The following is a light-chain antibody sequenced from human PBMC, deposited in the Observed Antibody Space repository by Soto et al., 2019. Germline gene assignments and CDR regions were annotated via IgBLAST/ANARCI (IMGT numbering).Light chain of an antibody. CDR2: EVS. Sequence: QSVLTQPASVSGSPGQSITISCTGTSSDVGGYNSVSWYQQHPGKAPKLMIYEVSSRPSGVSNRFSGSKSGNTASLTISGLQAEDGAYYYCSSYTSSDTVLFGGGTKLTVL. V-gene: IGLV2-14*01. CDR1: SSDVGGYNS. J-gene: IGLJ3*02. CDR3: SSYTSSDTVL.